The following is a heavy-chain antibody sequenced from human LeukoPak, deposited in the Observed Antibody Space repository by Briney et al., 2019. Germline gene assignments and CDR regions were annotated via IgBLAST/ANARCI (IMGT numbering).Heavy chain of an antibody. CDR3: TTYSSGWNLIFDY. J-gene: IGHJ4*02. CDR1: GFTFSSAW. V-gene: IGHV3-15*01. D-gene: IGHD6-19*01. CDR2: VKSKTDGGTT. Sequence: GGSLRLSCAAAGFTFSSAWMSWVRQAPGKGLEWVGRVKSKTDGGTTDYAAPVKGRFTISRDDSKNTRYLQMNRLKTEDTAVYYCTTYSSGWNLIFDYWGQGTLVTVSS.